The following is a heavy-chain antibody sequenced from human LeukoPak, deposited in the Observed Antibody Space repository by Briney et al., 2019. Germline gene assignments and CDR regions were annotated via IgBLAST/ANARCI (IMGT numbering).Heavy chain of an antibody. CDR3: ARTSPGYFDWLLAGDY. Sequence: ASVKVSCKASGYTFTSYAMNWVRQAPGQGLEWMGWINTNTGNPTYAQGFTGRFVFSLDTSVSTAYLQISSLKAEDTAVYYCARTSPGYFDWLLAGDYWGQGTLVTVSS. V-gene: IGHV7-4-1*02. CDR2: INTNTGNP. J-gene: IGHJ4*02. D-gene: IGHD3-9*01. CDR1: GYTFTSYA.